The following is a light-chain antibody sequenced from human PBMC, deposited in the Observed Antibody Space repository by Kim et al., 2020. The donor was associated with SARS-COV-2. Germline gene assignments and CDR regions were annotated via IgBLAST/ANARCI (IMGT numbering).Light chain of an antibody. J-gene: IGKJ2*01. CDR3: QQYYETPYT. CDR1: QSILSNSNDKNY. Sequence: RATLNCRSSQSILSNSNDKNYLAWYQQRPRQPPRLLISWASTRESGVPDRFSGGGSGTDFTLTISSLQAEDLAVYYCQQYYETPYTFGQGTKLEI. V-gene: IGKV4-1*01. CDR2: WAS.